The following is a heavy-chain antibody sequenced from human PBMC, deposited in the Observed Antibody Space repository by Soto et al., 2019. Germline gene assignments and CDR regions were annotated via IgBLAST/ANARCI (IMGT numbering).Heavy chain of an antibody. CDR1: SGPSSSHN. J-gene: IGHJ6*02. V-gene: IGHV4-59*08. Sequence: QVQLQQSGPGLVKPSETLSLTCSVSSGPSSSHNWGWIRQPPGRGLEWIGYVYSTVGTSYNPSLKSRVTISADTSTNHLSLTLTSVTAADTAVYYCVRQGIGNLHGLVDVWGQGTTVRVSS. CDR2: VYSTVGT. CDR3: VRQGIGNLHGLVDV. D-gene: IGHD1-1*01.